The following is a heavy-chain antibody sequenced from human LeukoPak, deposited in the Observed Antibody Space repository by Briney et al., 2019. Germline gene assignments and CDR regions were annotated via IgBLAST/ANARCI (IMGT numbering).Heavy chain of an antibody. Sequence: SETLSLTCTVSGGSISSSNYYWDWIRQPPGKGLEWIGGIYYSGGTYYNPSLKSRVTISVDTSKNQFSLKLSSVTAADTAVYYCARELTYDSSGYYATPYNWFDPWGQGTLVTVSS. CDR3: ARELTYDSSGYYATPYNWFDP. V-gene: IGHV4-39*07. CDR1: GGSISSSNYY. CDR2: IYYSGGT. D-gene: IGHD3-22*01. J-gene: IGHJ5*02.